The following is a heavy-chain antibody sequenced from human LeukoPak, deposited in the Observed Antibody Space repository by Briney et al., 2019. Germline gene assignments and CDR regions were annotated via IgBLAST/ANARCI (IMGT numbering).Heavy chain of an antibody. V-gene: IGHV3-23*01. CDR2: ISGSGSGT. J-gene: IGHJ4*02. D-gene: IGHD3-16*01. Sequence: PGGSLRLSCAASGFTFSNAAMSWVRQGPGKGLEWVSAISGSGSGTYFADSVKGRFTISRDNSKNTLYVQMNSLRPEDTAVYYCVRGGLYYFDYWGQGTLVTVSS. CDR3: VRGGLYYFDY. CDR1: GFTFSNAA.